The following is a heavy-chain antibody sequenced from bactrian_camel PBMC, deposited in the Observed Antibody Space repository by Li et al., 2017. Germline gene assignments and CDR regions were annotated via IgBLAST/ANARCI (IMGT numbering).Heavy chain of an antibody. Sequence: QVQLVESGGDWAQPGKSLKITCAGAGFTFSNHHMYWIRQAPGKGLEWVARIYDDGRYKYYADSVKGRFTISRDNTKNTVYLQMNSLTSEDTALYYCARGGSSWFNGWGQGTQVTVS. D-gene: IGHD6*01. V-gene: IGHV3S6*01. CDR1: GFTFSNHH. CDR2: IYDDGRYK. J-gene: IGHJ4*01. CDR3: ARGGSSWFNG.